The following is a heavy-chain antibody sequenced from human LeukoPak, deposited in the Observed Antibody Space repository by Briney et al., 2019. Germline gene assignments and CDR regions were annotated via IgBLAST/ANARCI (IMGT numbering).Heavy chain of an antibody. Sequence: GGTLRFSCAASGFSFSGYSSNWLRQAPGKGLEWVSSISRSSSYIYYAYSVKGRFTISRDNAKNSLYLQSNSMKAEHTAVYYCARGRGCSSMSCYTDYWGQGTLVTVSS. CDR1: GFSFSGYS. J-gene: IGHJ4*02. D-gene: IGHD2-2*02. CDR2: ISRSSSYI. V-gene: IGHV3-21*01. CDR3: ARGRGCSSMSCYTDY.